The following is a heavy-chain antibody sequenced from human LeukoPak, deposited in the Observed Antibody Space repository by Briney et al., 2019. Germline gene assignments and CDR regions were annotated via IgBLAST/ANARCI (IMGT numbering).Heavy chain of an antibody. CDR2: ISSSSYI. Sequence: GGSLRLSCAASGFTFSSYSMNWVRQAPGKGLEWVSSISSSSYIYYAVSLKGRFTISGDNAKNSLYLQMNSVRAEDTAVYYCVRDRTTVMVFDYWGQGTLVTVSS. V-gene: IGHV3-21*01. J-gene: IGHJ4*02. D-gene: IGHD4-17*01. CDR3: VRDRTTVMVFDY. CDR1: GFTFSSYS.